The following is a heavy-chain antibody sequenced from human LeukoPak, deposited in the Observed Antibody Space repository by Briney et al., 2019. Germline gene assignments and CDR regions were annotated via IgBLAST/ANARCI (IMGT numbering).Heavy chain of an antibody. CDR2: IYYSGST. CDR3: ARAGYSSGPHYYYYGMDV. J-gene: IGHJ6*02. V-gene: IGHV4-59*01. CDR1: GGSFSGFY. Sequence: PSETLSLTCAVYGGSFSGFYWSWIRQPPGKGLEWIGYIYYSGSTNYNPSLKSRVTISVDTSKNQFSLKLSSVTAADTAVYYCARAGYSSGPHYYYYGMDVWGQGTTVTVSS. D-gene: IGHD6-19*01.